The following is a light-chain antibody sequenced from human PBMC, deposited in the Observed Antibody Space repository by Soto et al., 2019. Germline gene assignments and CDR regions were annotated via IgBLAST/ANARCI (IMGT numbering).Light chain of an antibody. CDR1: QTVRNNY. CDR2: GAS. J-gene: IGKJ5*01. CDR3: QQYGSSPQIT. V-gene: IGKV3-20*01. Sequence: EFVLTQSPGTLSLSPGERATLSCRASQTVRNNYLAWYQHKPGQAPRLLIYGASNRAAGIPDRFGGSGSGTDFTLTISRLEPEDFAVYYCQQYGSSPQITFGQGTRLEI.